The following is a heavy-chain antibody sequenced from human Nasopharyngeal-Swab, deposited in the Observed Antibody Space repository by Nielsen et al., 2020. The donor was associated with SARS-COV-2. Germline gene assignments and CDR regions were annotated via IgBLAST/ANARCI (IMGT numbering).Heavy chain of an antibody. D-gene: IGHD4-11*01. J-gene: IGHJ6*02. CDR1: GFTFGTYW. CDR2: IYYSGSS. V-gene: IGHV4-59*01. Sequence: ESLKISCAASGFTFGTYWMTWVRQSPGKGLDWIGYIYYSGSSSYNPSLKSRVTISVDMSKNQFSLKLTSVTAADTAVYYCARDTVHYGMDVWGQGTTVTVSS. CDR3: ARDTVHYGMDV.